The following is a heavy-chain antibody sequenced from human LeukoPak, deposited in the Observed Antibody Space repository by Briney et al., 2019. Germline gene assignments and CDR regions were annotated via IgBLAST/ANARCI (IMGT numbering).Heavy chain of an antibody. CDR2: IWSDSTNK. J-gene: IGHJ4*02. CDR3: ARGADIVAVVAAISL. CDR1: GFTFSTYA. D-gene: IGHD2-15*01. Sequence: PGGSLRLSCAASGFTFSTYAMHWVRQAPGKGLEWVAVIWSDSTNKYYADSVKGRFTISRDNSKNTLYLQMNSLRAEDTAVYYCARGADIVAVVAAISLWGQGTLVTVSS. V-gene: IGHV3-33*01.